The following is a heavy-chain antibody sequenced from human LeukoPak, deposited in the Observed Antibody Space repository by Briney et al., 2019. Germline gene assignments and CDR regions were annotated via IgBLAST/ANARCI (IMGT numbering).Heavy chain of an antibody. J-gene: IGHJ5*02. D-gene: IGHD3-16*01. CDR1: GYTLNEVS. CDR3: ATENFGLGSPFDH. CDR2: SDPEDGER. V-gene: IGHV1-24*01. Sequence: GASVKVSCKVAGYTLNEVSMHWVRQAPGKGLEWMGGSDPEDGERIYAQKFQGRVTMTEDTSTDTTYMELSSLTSEDTAMYYCATENFGLGSPFDHWGQGTLVTVSS.